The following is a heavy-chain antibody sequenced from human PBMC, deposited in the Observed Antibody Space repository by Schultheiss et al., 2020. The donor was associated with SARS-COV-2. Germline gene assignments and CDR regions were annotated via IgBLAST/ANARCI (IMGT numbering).Heavy chain of an antibody. D-gene: IGHD4-17*01. Sequence: GGSLRLSCAASGFTFSSYAMSWVRQAPGKGLEWVSYISSSSSTIYYADSVKGRFTNSRDNAKNSLYLQMNSLRAEDTAVYYCARGGSYGELLWYFDYWGQGTLVTVSS. CDR2: ISSSSSTI. V-gene: IGHV3-48*04. J-gene: IGHJ4*02. CDR3: ARGGSYGELLWYFDY. CDR1: GFTFSSYA.